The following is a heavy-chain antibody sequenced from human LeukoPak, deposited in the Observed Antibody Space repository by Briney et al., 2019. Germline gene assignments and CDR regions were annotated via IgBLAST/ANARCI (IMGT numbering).Heavy chain of an antibody. CDR2: IYTSGST. J-gene: IGHJ6*03. V-gene: IGHV4-4*07. CDR3: ARGGGYSYGFGYYYYMDV. Sequence: SETLSLTCTVSGGSISSYYWSWIRQPAGKGLEWIGRIYTSGSTNYNPSLKSRVTMSVDTSKNQFSLKLGSVTAADTAVYYCARGGGYSYGFGYYYYMDVWGKGTTVTVSS. D-gene: IGHD5-18*01. CDR1: GGSISSYY.